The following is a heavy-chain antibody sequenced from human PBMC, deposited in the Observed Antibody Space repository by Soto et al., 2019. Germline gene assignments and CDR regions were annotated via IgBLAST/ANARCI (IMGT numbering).Heavy chain of an antibody. CDR1: GFIFSSYG. Sequence: QVQLVESGGGVVQPGRSVRLSCAASGFIFSSYGMHWVRQAPGKGLEWVAVIWYDGSTKYYADSVKGRFTISRDNSKNTLYLQMNSLRAEDTAVYYCARDLRGYSYAYKREGVTFWGLGTLVTVSS. V-gene: IGHV3-33*01. CDR2: IWYDGSTK. D-gene: IGHD5-18*01. J-gene: IGHJ4*02. CDR3: ARDLRGYSYAYKREGVTF.